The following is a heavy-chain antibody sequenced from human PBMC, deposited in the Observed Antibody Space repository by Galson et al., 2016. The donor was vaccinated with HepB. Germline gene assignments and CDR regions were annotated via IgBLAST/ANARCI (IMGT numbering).Heavy chain of an antibody. V-gene: IGHV3-48*02. CDR3: ASEADCYDSTGDLPPFAY. J-gene: IGHJ4*02. CDR1: GFTFSRYN. Sequence: SLRLSCAGSGFTFSRYNMNWVRQAPGKGLEWLADISISGSTVYYADSVKGRFTISRDNDKNSVYLQMDSLRDDDTAVYYCASEADCYDSTGDLPPFAYWGQGILVTVSS. CDR2: ISISGSTV. D-gene: IGHD3-22*01.